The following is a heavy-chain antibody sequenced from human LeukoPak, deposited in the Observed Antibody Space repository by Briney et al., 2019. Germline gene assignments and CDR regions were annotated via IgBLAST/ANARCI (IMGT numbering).Heavy chain of an antibody. J-gene: IGHJ4*02. CDR1: GGSISSYY. CDR2: IYYSGST. CDR3: ARVRCTGCISWSKRPPTFFDY. D-gene: IGHD6-13*01. V-gene: IGHV4-59*01. Sequence: SETLSLTCTVSGGSISSYYWRWIRQPPGKGLEWIGYIYYSGSTNYNPSLKSRVTISVDTSKNQFSLKLSSVTAADTAVYYCARVRCTGCISWSKRPPTFFDYCGPGTLVTVSS.